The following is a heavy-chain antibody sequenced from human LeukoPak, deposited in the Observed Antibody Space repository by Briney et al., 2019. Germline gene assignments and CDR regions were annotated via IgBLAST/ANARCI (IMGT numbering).Heavy chain of an antibody. V-gene: IGHV3-30*18. J-gene: IGHJ4*02. CDR1: GFTFSTYG. CDR3: AKEGTYYDVLSGPPDY. Sequence: GGSLRLSCAASGFTFSTYGFHWVRQAPGKGLEWVAVISYDETYKYYADSVKGRFTISRDNSKNTLYLQMHSLRAEDTAVYYCAKEGTYYDVLSGPPDYWGQGTLVTVSS. CDR2: ISYDETYK. D-gene: IGHD3-3*01.